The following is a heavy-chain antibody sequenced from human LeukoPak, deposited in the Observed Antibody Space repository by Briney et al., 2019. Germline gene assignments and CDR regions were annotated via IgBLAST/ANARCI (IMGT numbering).Heavy chain of an antibody. J-gene: IGHJ4*02. D-gene: IGHD3-22*01. CDR3: AAPNYYDSSGYPLFGY. Sequence: AGGSLRLSCAASGFTFSDYYMSWIRQAPGKGLEWVSYISSSGSTVYYADSVKGRFTISRDNAKNSLYLQMNSLRAEDTAVYYCAAPNYYDSSGYPLFGYWGQGTLVTVSS. V-gene: IGHV3-11*04. CDR2: ISSSGSTV. CDR1: GFTFSDYY.